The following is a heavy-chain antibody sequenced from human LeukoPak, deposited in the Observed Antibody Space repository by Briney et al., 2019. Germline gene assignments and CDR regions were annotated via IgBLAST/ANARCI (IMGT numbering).Heavy chain of an antibody. Sequence: GGSLRLSCAACGFTFSSYSMNWVRQAPGKGLEWVSYISSSSSTIYYADSVKGRFTISRDNAKNSLYLQMNSLRAEDTAVYYCARDRQIFGVVTSSYMDVWGKGTTVTVSS. CDR2: ISSSSSTI. J-gene: IGHJ6*03. V-gene: IGHV3-48*01. CDR1: GFTFSSYS. CDR3: ARDRQIFGVVTSSYMDV. D-gene: IGHD3-3*01.